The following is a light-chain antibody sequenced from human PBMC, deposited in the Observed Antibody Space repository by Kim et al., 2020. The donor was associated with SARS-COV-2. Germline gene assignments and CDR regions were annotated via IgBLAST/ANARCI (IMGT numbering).Light chain of an antibody. J-gene: IGKJ5*01. V-gene: IGKV1-9*01. CDR1: QGISSD. CDR2: AAS. Sequence: SVGDRVTITCRASQGISSDLAWYQQRPGKAPKLLIYAASTLQSGVPSRFSGSGSGTEFTLTISSLQPEDFATYYCQQLNSYPRSAFGQGTRLGIK. CDR3: QQLNSYPRSA.